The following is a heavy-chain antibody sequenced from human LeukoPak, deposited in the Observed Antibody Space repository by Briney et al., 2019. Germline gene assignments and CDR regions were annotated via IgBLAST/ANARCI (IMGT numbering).Heavy chain of an antibody. J-gene: IGHJ3*02. CDR3: ARLYYYDSSGYFRFYAFDI. CDR2: ISAYNGNT. V-gene: IGHV1-18*04. CDR1: GYTFTSYY. Sequence: ASVKVSCKASGYTFTSYYMHWVRQAPGQGLEWMGWISAYNGNTNYAQKLQGRVTMTTDTSTSTAYMELRSLRSDDTAVYYCARLYYYDSSGYFRFYAFDIWGQGTMVTVSS. D-gene: IGHD3-22*01.